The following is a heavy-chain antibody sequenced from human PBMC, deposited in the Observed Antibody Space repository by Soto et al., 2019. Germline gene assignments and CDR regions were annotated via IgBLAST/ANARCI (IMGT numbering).Heavy chain of an antibody. CDR3: AKGATRYGSSRLDY. CDR2: ISGSGAST. CDR1: GFTFSDYA. D-gene: IGHD6-13*01. J-gene: IGHJ4*02. Sequence: EVQLLESGGGLVQPGGSLRLSCAASGFTFSDYAMSWVRQAPGKGLEWVSAISGSGASTFYADSVKGRFTISRDNSKNTLYLQMNSLRAEDTAVYYCAKGATRYGSSRLDYWGQGTLVTVSS. V-gene: IGHV3-23*01.